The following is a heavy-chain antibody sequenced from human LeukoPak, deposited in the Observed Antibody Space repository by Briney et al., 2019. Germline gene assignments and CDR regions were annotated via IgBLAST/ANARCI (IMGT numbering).Heavy chain of an antibody. CDR1: GGSISSYY. CDR3: ARALGGKVVTAINWFDP. Sequence: SETLSLTCTVSGGSISSYYWSWIRQPAGKGLEWIGRIYTSGSTNYNPSLKSRVTMSVDTSKNQFSLKLSSVTAADTAVYYCARALGGKVVTAINWFDPWGQGTLVTVSS. V-gene: IGHV4-4*07. J-gene: IGHJ5*02. D-gene: IGHD2-21*02. CDR2: IYTSGST.